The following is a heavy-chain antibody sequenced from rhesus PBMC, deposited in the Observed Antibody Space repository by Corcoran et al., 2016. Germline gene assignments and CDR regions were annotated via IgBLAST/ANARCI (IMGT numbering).Heavy chain of an antibody. Sequence: QVQLQESGPGLVKPSETLSLTCAVSGGSLRGSWWGWIRQPPGEGLEWIGYIGGSNANTDNNPSREGRVNMSADTCKNQFSLKRIAVTAADTAVYDCARGRNFCSGGACYAGYGLDSWGQGVVVTVSS. J-gene: IGHJ6*01. D-gene: IGHD2-8*01. CDR3: ARGRNFCSGGACYAGYGLDS. CDR1: GGSLRGSW. CDR2: IGGSNANT. V-gene: IGHV4-165*01.